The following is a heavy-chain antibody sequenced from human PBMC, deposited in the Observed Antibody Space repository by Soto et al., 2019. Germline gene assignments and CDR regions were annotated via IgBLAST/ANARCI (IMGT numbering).Heavy chain of an antibody. CDR2: INHSGST. V-gene: IGHV4-34*01. J-gene: IGHJ4*02. CDR1: GGSFSGYY. Sequence: QVQLQQWGAGLLKPSETLSLTCAVYGGSFSGYYWSWIRQPPGKGLEWIGEINHSGSTNYNPSLKSXXTXSXGTSKNQFSLKLSSVTAADTAVYYCARRNRRANFDYWGQGTLVTVSS. CDR3: ARRNRRANFDY.